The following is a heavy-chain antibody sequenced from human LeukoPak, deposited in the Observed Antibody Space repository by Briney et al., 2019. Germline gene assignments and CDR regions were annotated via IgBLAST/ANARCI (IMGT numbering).Heavy chain of an antibody. CDR1: GGSISSGDYY. D-gene: IGHD4-17*01. CDR2: IYYSGST. Sequence: PSQTLSLTCTVSGGSISSGDYYWSWIRQPPGKGLEWIGYIYYSGSTYYNPSLKSRVIISVETSKNQLSLKLSSVTAADTAVYYCARLTVTEYFDYWGQGTLVTVSS. CDR3: ARLTVTEYFDY. V-gene: IGHV4-30-4*08. J-gene: IGHJ4*02.